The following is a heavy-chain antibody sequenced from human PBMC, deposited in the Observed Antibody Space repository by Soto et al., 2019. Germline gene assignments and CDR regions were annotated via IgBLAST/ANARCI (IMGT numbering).Heavy chain of an antibody. V-gene: IGHV6-1*01. D-gene: IGHD2-15*01. CDR1: GDSVSSNSAA. J-gene: IGHJ3*02. Sequence: QTLSLTCAISGDSVSSNSAAWNWIRQSPSRGLEWLGRTYYRSKWYNDYAVSVKSRITINPDTSKNQFSLQLNSVTPEDTAVYYCARGEILVVVAAQDAFDIWGQAPIVTVSS. CDR3: ARGEILVVVAAQDAFDI. CDR2: TYYRSKWYN.